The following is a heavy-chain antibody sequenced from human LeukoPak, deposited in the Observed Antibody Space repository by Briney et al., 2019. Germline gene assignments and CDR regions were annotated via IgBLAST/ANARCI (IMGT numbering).Heavy chain of an antibody. D-gene: IGHD2-2*01. V-gene: IGHV3-66*01. Sequence: GGSLRLSCAASGFTVSSNYMNCVRQAPGRGLEWVSVLYSGGTTYYVDSVKGRFTISRDNSKNTLYLQMNSLRAEDTAVYYCARDCISTSCTDAFDIWGKGTMVTVSS. CDR1: GFTVSSNY. J-gene: IGHJ3*02. CDR2: LYSGGTT. CDR3: ARDCISTSCTDAFDI.